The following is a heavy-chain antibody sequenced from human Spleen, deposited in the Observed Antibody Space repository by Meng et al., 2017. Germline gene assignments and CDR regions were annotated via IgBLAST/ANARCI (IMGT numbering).Heavy chain of an antibody. CDR1: GYTFTSYA. CDR3: ARDEDISAAGKLFGDY. CDR2: IDPKNGDT. V-gene: IGHV1-2*06. D-gene: IGHD6-13*01. Sequence: ASVKVSCKASGYTFTSYAMNWVRQAPGQGLEWMGRIDPKNGDTHYAQKFQGRVTMTGDTSISTAYMDLSGLRSDDTAVYYCARDEDISAAGKLFGDYWGQGNLVNGAS. J-gene: IGHJ4*01.